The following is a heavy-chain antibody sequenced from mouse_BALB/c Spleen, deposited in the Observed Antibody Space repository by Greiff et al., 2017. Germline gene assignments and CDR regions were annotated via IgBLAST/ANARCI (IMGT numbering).Heavy chain of an antibody. D-gene: IGHD2-10*01. CDR2: IWRGGST. CDR1: GFSLTSYG. CDR3: AKKEGPYYGLYYYAMDY. J-gene: IGHJ4*01. Sequence: QVQLQQSGPSLVQPSQSLSITCTVSGFSLTSYGVRWVRQSPGKGLEWLGVIWRGGSTDYNAAFMSRLSITKDNSKSQVFFKMNSLQADDTAIYYCAKKEGPYYGLYYYAMDYWGQGTSVTVSS. V-gene: IGHV2-5-1*01.